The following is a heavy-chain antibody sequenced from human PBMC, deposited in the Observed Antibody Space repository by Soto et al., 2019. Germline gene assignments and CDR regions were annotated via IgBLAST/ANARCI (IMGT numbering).Heavy chain of an antibody. D-gene: IGHD3-10*01. Sequence: PVGSRRLACAAAGFSFSEYYMSWIRQAPGKGLEWVSYISSSSNYTNYADSVKGRFTISRDNAKNSLYLQMNSLRAEDTAVYYCARAENPYYYGSGSYYPFYYFDYWGQGTLVTVSS. CDR1: GFSFSEYY. J-gene: IGHJ4*02. CDR3: ARAENPYYYGSGSYYPFYYFDY. CDR2: ISSSSNYT. V-gene: IGHV3-11*06.